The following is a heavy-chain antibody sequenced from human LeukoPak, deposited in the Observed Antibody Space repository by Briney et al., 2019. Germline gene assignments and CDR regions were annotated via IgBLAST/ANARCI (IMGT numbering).Heavy chain of an antibody. CDR1: GGSISSSSYY. CDR3: AREWGVTVTRPFDP. V-gene: IGHV4-39*07. D-gene: IGHD4-11*01. J-gene: IGHJ5*02. CDR2: IYYSGST. Sequence: SETLPLTCTVSGGSISSSSYYWGWIRQPPGKGLEWIGSIYYSGSTYYNPSLKSRVTISVDTSKNQFSLKLSSVTAADTAVYYCAREWGVTVTRPFDPWGQGTLVTVSS.